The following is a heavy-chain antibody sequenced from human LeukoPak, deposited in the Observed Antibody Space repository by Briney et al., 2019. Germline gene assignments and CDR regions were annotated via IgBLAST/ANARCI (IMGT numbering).Heavy chain of an antibody. D-gene: IGHD1-26*01. Sequence: GGSLRLSCAVSGFTFSNYAMSWVRQAPGKGLEWVSAIDGSSSYTFYTDSVKGRFTISRDNSKSTLYLQTNSLRAEDTAVYYCAKGSAKWELYDYWGQGTLVTVSP. V-gene: IGHV3-23*05. CDR1: GFTFSNYA. CDR3: AKGSAKWELYDY. CDR2: IDGSSSYT. J-gene: IGHJ4*02.